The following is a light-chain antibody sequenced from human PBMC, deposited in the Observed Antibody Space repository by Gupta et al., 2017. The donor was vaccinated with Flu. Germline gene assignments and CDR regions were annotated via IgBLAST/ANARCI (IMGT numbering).Light chain of an antibody. CDR1: QSVSNF. CDR2: DAS. CDR3: QQRRDLLT. Sequence: EIVLTQSSATLSLSPGERASLSCRASQSVSNFLVWYQHKPGQAPRLLIDDASKRATGIPARFSGSGCRTDFTITISSQEPEDSAVYYPQQRRDLLTFGGGTMVQIK. J-gene: IGKJ4*01. V-gene: IGKV3-11*01.